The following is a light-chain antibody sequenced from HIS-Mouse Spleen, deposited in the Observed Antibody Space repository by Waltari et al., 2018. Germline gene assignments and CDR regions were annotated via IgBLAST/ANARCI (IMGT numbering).Light chain of an antibody. J-gene: IGKJ2*01. Sequence: DIVMTQTPLSLSVTPGQPASISCKSSQSLLHSDGKTYLYWYLQKPGQSPQLLIYEVSGRFSGVPDRFSGCGSGTDFTLKISRVEAEDVGVYYCMQGIHLPYTFGQGTKLEIK. CDR2: EVS. CDR3: MQGIHLPYT. V-gene: IGKV2-29*03. CDR1: QSLLHSDGKTY.